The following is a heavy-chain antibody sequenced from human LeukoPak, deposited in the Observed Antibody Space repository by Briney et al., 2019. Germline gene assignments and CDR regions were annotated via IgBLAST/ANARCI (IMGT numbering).Heavy chain of an antibody. Sequence: GASVKVSCKASGYTFISYAMNWVRQAPGQGLEWMGWINTNTGNPTYAQGYTGRFVFSLDTSVSTAYLQISSLKAEDTAVYYCARDFIGEFLYADGLNWFDPWGQGTLVIVSS. J-gene: IGHJ5*02. V-gene: IGHV7-4-1*02. CDR3: ARDFIGEFLYADGLNWFDP. D-gene: IGHD3-10*01. CDR2: INTNTGNP. CDR1: GYTFISYA.